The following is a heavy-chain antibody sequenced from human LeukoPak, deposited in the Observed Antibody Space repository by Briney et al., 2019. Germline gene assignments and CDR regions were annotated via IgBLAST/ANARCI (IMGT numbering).Heavy chain of an antibody. CDR2: MYYSGST. J-gene: IGHJ4*02. CDR1: GGSISSSSYY. CDR3: ARVAQEWVPSGGYFEY. D-gene: IGHD1-26*01. Sequence: SETLSLTCTVSGGSISSSSYYWGWIRQPPGKGLEWIGSMYYSGSTYYNPSLKSRVTMSVDTSKNQFSLKLSSVTATDTSVYHCARVAQEWVPSGGYFEYWGEGALVTVSS. V-gene: IGHV4-39*01.